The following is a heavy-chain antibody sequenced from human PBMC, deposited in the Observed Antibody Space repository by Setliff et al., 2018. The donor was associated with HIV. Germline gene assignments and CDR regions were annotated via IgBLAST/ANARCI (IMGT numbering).Heavy chain of an antibody. Sequence: SETLSLTCTVSGDSIGDYYWNWIRQPAGEGLEWIGRVYASAYSNYNPSLKSRVTMSVDTSQNQFSLKLRSGNAADTAVYYCARDWVTRSNYYGSGSPWYFDFWGRGILVIVSS. J-gene: IGHJ2*01. CDR3: ARDWVTRSNYYGSGSPWYFDF. CDR2: VYASAYS. D-gene: IGHD3-10*01. V-gene: IGHV4-4*07. CDR1: GDSIGDYY.